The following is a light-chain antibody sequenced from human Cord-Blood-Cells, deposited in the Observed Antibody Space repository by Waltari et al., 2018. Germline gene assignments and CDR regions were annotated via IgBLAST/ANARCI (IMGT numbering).Light chain of an antibody. CDR1: SSDVGRYNL. CDR2: EGS. V-gene: IGLV2-23*01. Sequence: QSALTQPASVPGSPGQSITISCTGTSSDVGRYNLVSWYQQHPGKAPKLMIYEGSQRPSGVSTRFSGYKSGNSASLTISGLQAEDEADYYCCSYAGSSTYVFGTGTKVTVL. CDR3: CSYAGSSTYV. J-gene: IGLJ1*01.